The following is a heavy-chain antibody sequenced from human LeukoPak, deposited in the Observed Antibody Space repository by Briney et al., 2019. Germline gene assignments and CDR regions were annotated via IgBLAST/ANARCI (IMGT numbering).Heavy chain of an antibody. CDR1: GFTFSSYS. D-gene: IGHD3-22*01. Sequence: GGSLRLSCAASGFTFSSYSMNWVRQAPGKGLEWVSYISSSSSTIYYADSVKGRFTISRDNAKNSLYLQMNSLRAEDTAVYYCARDNLDSSGGYWGQGTLVTVSS. CDR3: ARDNLDSSGGY. J-gene: IGHJ4*02. CDR2: ISSSSSTI. V-gene: IGHV3-48*04.